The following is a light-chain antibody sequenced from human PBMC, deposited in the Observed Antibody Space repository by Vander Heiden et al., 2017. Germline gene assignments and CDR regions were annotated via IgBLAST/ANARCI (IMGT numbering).Light chain of an antibody. V-gene: IGKV3-20*01. Sequence: EIVLTQSPGTLSLSAGERATLSCRTSQSLSFAYIAWSQQKRGQAPRLLIYSTSSRATGIPDRFSGSGSGTDFALTISRLEPEDSAVYHCQQYGDSPKTFGQGTKVEI. CDR3: QQYGDSPKT. CDR1: QSLSFAY. CDR2: STS. J-gene: IGKJ1*01.